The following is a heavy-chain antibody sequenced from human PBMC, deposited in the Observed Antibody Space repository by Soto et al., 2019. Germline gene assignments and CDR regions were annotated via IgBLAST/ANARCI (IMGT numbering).Heavy chain of an antibody. Sequence: SETLSLTCTVSGGSVNSGGYYWSWIRQPPGKGLEWIGFIFYNGGTSYNPSLGSRVTISADTSKTLFSLNLNFVTAADTAVYYCARGDHGARRFYFGSWGQGTLVTVSS. CDR1: GGSVNSGGYY. J-gene: IGHJ4*02. D-gene: IGHD2-8*01. CDR2: IFYNGGT. CDR3: ARGDHGARRFYFGS. V-gene: IGHV4-61*03.